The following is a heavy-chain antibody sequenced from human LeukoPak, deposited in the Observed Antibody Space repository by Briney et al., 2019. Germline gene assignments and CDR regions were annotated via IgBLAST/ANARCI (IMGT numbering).Heavy chain of an antibody. J-gene: IGHJ4*02. V-gene: IGHV3-48*03. CDR2: ISSSGSTI. CDR1: AFTFSHYE. Sequence: GGSLRLSCAASAFTFSHYEMNWVRQAPGKGLEWVSYISSSGSTIYYAYSVKGRFTISRDNDKNSLYLQMNSLRAEDTAVYYCARVEDVYSYGYGGYYFDYWGQGTLVTVSS. CDR3: ARVEDVYSYGYGGYYFDY. D-gene: IGHD5-18*01.